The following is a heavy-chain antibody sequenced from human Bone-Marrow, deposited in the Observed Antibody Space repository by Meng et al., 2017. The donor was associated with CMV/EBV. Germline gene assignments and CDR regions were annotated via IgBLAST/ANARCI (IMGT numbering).Heavy chain of an antibody. V-gene: IGHV3-9*01. CDR3: TKTNYSNSRGYFDS. CDR1: GFTFDDYA. J-gene: IGHJ4*02. D-gene: IGHD4-11*01. Sequence: LKIYCAASGFTFDDYAMHWVRQAPGKGLEWVSGISWNSGSIGYADSVKGRFTISRDNAKNSLYLQLNSLREEDTAFYYCTKTNYSNSRGYFDSWGQGTLVTVSS. CDR2: ISWNSGSI.